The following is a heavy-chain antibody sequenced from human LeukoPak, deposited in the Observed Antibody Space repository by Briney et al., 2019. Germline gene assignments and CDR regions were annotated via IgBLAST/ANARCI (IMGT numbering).Heavy chain of an antibody. Sequence: PGGSLRLSCAASGFTFSSYGMHWVRQAPGKGLEWVAFIRYDGSNKYYADSVKGRFTISRDNSKNTLYLQMNSLRAEDTAVYYCAKLGVGIAAFLFDYWGQGTLVTVSS. CDR2: IRYDGSNK. CDR3: AKLGVGIAAFLFDY. V-gene: IGHV3-30*02. CDR1: GFTFSSYG. D-gene: IGHD6-13*01. J-gene: IGHJ4*02.